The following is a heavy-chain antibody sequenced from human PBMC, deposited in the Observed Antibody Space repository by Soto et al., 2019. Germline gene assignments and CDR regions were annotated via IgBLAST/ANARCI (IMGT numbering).Heavy chain of an antibody. CDR1: GGSISSYY. V-gene: IGHV4-59*01. D-gene: IGHD6-13*01. CDR2: IYYSGST. CDR3: ASSGPSSTAAQHPLYYYYGMDV. J-gene: IGHJ6*02. Sequence: PSETLSLTCTVSGGSISSYYWSWIRQPPGKGLEWIGYIYYSGSTNYNPSLKSRVTISVDTSKNQFSLKLSSVTAADTAVYYCASSGPSSTAAQHPLYYYYGMDVWGQGTTVTVSS.